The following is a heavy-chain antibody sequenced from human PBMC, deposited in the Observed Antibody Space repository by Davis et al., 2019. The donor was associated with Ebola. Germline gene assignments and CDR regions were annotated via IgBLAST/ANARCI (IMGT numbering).Heavy chain of an antibody. J-gene: IGHJ4*02. Sequence: PGGSLRLSCAASGFTFSTYSMIWVRQAPGKGLEWVSYISSSSSTTYYADSVKGRFTISRDNAKNSLYLQMNSLRDEDTAVYYCARDPYYYDSSDYSCWGQGTLVTVSS. V-gene: IGHV3-48*02. CDR2: ISSSSSTT. D-gene: IGHD3-22*01. CDR3: ARDPYYYDSSDYSC. CDR1: GFTFSTYS.